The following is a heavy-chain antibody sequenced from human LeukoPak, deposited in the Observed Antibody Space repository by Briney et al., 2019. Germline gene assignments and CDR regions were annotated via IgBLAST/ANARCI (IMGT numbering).Heavy chain of an antibody. J-gene: IGHJ4*02. D-gene: IGHD5-18*01. CDR3: ARDSRDTAMVDY. V-gene: IGHV3-33*01. CDR1: GFTFSSYG. Sequence: HSGGSLRLSCAASGFTFSSYGMHWVRQAPGMGLEWVAVIWYDGSNKYYADSVKGRFTISRDNSKNTLYLQMNSLRAEDTAVYYCARDSRDTAMVDYWGQGTLVTVSS. CDR2: IWYDGSNK.